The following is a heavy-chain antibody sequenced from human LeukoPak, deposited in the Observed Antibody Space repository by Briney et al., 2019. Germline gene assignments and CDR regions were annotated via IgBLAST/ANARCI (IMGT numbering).Heavy chain of an antibody. CDR2: IYSSGST. J-gene: IGHJ3*02. CDR3: ARSYWYSGTYYAFDI. Sequence: PSETLSLTCTVSGGSISSYYWNWIRQPPGKGLEWIGYIYSSGSTNFNPSLNSRVTMSVDTSKNQSSLKLSSVTAADTAVYYCARSYWYSGTYYAFDIWGQGTMVTVSS. D-gene: IGHD1-26*01. V-gene: IGHV4-59*08. CDR1: GGSISSYY.